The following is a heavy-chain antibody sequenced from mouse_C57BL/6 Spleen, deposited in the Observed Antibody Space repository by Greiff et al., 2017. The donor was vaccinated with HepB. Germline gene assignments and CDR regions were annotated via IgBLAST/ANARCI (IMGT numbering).Heavy chain of an antibody. CDR2: IDPANGNT. D-gene: IGHD3-2*02. Sequence: VQLQQSVAELVRPGASVKLSCTASGFNIKNTYMHWVKQRPEQGLEWIGRIDPANGNTNYASKFQGKATITADTSSNTAYLQLSSLTSEDTAIYFCARQRRLLYYFDYWGQGTTLTVSS. J-gene: IGHJ2*01. CDR1: GFNIKNTY. V-gene: IGHV14-3*01. CDR3: ARQRRLLYYFDY.